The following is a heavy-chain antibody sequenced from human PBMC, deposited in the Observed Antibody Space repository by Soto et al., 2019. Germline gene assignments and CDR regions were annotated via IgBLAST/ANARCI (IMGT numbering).Heavy chain of an antibody. Sequence: EVQLVESGGGLVQPVGSLRLSCAASGFTFSSYWMHWVRQVPGKELVWVSRIDAHGSTTSYADYVKGRFTISRYNAKKTLYLQMNSLRAEDTAVYYCARAIAVAGTGGFYWGQGILVTVSS. CDR1: GFTFSSYW. CDR3: ARAIAVAGTGGFY. D-gene: IGHD6-19*01. V-gene: IGHV3-74*01. J-gene: IGHJ4*02. CDR2: IDAHGSTT.